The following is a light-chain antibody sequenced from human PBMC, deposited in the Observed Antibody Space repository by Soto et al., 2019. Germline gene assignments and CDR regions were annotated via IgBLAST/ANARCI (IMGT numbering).Light chain of an antibody. CDR3: AAWYNSLSWWV. CDR2: SNN. Sequence: QSVLTQPPSASGTPGQRVTISCSGSSSNIGSTSVYWYQQLPGTAPKLLIYSNNRRPSGVPDRLSGSKSGTSASLAISGLQSEDEADYYCAAWYNSLSWWVFGGGTKLTVL. J-gene: IGLJ3*02. CDR1: SSNIGSTS. V-gene: IGLV1-47*02.